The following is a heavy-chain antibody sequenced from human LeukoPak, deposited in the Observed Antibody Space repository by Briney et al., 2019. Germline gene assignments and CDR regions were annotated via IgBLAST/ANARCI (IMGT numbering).Heavy chain of an antibody. CDR1: GFTVSSNY. D-gene: IGHD3-16*01. CDR2: ISGSGGST. Sequence: GGSLRLSCAASGFTVSSNYMSWVRQAPGKGLEWVSAISGSGGSTYYADSEKGRFTISRDNSKNTLYLQMNSLRAEDTAVYYCAKDRRVLGILDYWGQGTLVTVSS. CDR3: AKDRRVLGILDY. J-gene: IGHJ4*02. V-gene: IGHV3-23*01.